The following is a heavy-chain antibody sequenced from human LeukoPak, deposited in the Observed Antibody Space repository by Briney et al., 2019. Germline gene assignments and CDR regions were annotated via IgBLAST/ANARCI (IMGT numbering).Heavy chain of an antibody. J-gene: IGHJ3*02. CDR2: ISAYNGNT. V-gene: IGHV1-18*01. CDR3: ARDSGSAYCGGDCYSTDDAFDI. Sequence: ASVKVSCKASGYTFTSYGISWVRQAPGQGLEWMGWISAYNGNTNYAQKLQGRVTMTTDTSTSTVYMELSSLRSEDTAVYYCARDSGSAYCGGDCYSTDDAFDIWGQGTMVTVSS. D-gene: IGHD2-21*02. CDR1: GYTFTSYG.